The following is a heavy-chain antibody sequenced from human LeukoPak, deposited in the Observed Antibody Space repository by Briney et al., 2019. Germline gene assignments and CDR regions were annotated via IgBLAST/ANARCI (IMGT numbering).Heavy chain of an antibody. CDR3: ARDRDYGDYAY. V-gene: IGHV3-48*04. Sequence: GGSLRLSCAASGFTFSSYSMNWVRQAPGEGLEWVSYISSSSSTIYYADSVKGRFTISRDNAKNSLYLQMNSLRAEDTAVYYCARDRDYGDYAYWGQGTLVTVSS. D-gene: IGHD4-17*01. CDR1: GFTFSSYS. CDR2: ISSSSSTI. J-gene: IGHJ4*02.